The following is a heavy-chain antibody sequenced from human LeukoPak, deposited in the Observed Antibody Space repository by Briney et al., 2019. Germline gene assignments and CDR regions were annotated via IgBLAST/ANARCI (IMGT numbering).Heavy chain of an antibody. CDR2: IYYSGST. V-gene: IGHV4-39*07. CDR3: AGGSYGPLLRSPSDY. J-gene: IGHJ4*02. Sequence: PSETLSLTCTVSGGSISSSSYYWGWIRQPPGKGLEWIGSIYYSGSTYYNPSLKSRVTISVDTSKNQFSLKLSSVTAADTAVYYCAGGSYGPLLRSPSDYWSQGTLVTVSS. CDR1: GGSISSSSYY. D-gene: IGHD3-16*01.